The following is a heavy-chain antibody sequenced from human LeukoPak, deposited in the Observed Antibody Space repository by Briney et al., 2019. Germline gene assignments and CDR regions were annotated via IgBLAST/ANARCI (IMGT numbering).Heavy chain of an antibody. V-gene: IGHV4-34*01. CDR2: INHSGST. Sequence: SETLSLTCAVYGGSFSGYYWSWIRQPPGKGLEWIGEINHSGSTNYNPSLESRVTISVDTSKNQFSLKLSSVTAADTAVYYCARGRGSKVLLWFGDRYYFDYWGQGTLVTVSS. CDR1: GGSFSGYY. CDR3: ARGRGSKVLLWFGDRYYFDY. J-gene: IGHJ4*02. D-gene: IGHD3-10*01.